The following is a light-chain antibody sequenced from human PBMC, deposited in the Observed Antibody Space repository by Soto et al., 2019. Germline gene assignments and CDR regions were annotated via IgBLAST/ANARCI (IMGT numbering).Light chain of an antibody. CDR3: CSYASSSTLV. J-gene: IGLJ2*01. Sequence: QSALTQPASVSGSPGQSIIISCTGTSSDVGTYNVVSWYQQYPGKAPKLMIYDGSERPSGVSNRFSGSKSGNTASLTISGLQAEDEADYYCCSYASSSTLVFGGGTKLTVL. CDR2: DGS. CDR1: SSDVGTYNV. V-gene: IGLV2-23*01.